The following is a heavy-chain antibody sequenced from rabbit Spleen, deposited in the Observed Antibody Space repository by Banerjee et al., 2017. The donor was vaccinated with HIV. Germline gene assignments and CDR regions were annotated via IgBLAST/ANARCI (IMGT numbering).Heavy chain of an antibody. CDR1: GFSFSNKAV. V-gene: IGHV1S45*01. D-gene: IGHD1-1*01. J-gene: IGHJ4*01. Sequence: QQQLVESGGGLVKPGASLTLTCKASGFSFSNKAVMCWVRQAPGKGLEWIACINAATTKPVYATWAKGRFTISRTSSTTVTLRMTSLTAADTATYFCARDLVGVIGWNFYLWGQGTLVTVS. CDR2: INAATTKP. CDR3: ARDLVGVIGWNFYL.